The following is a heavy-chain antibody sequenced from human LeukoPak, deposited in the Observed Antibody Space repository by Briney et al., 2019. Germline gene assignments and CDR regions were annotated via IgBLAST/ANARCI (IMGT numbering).Heavy chain of an antibody. CDR2: IKQDGSEK. D-gene: IGHD6-6*01. J-gene: IGHJ5*02. V-gene: IGHV3-7*01. CDR1: GFTFSSHW. CDR3: AREVAARRLGSWFDP. Sequence: GGSLRLSCTASGFTFSSHWMSWVRQAPGKGLEWVANIKQDGSEKYYVDSVKGRFTISRDNGKNSLYLQMNSLRTEDTAVYYCAREVAARRLGSWFDPWGQGTLVIVSS.